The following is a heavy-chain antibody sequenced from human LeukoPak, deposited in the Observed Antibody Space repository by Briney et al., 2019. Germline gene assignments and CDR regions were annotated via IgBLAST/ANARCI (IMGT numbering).Heavy chain of an antibody. Sequence: SEILSITCTDSGGSISSYYRSWIRQPPGKGLEWIGYIYYSGSTNYNPSLKSRVTISVDTSKNQFSLKLSSVTAADTAVYYCASYDSSGYYSHFDYWGQGTLVTVSS. CDR2: IYYSGST. D-gene: IGHD3-22*01. CDR1: GGSISSYY. CDR3: ASYDSSGYYSHFDY. V-gene: IGHV4-59*01. J-gene: IGHJ4*02.